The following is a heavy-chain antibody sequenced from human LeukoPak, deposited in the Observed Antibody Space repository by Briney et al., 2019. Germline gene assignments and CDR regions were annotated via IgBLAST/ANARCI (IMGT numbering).Heavy chain of an antibody. CDR3: ARIVFFYGSMSVQGWYFDL. CDR1: GYTFGSHSHG. V-gene: IGHV1-18*01. D-gene: IGHD2-15*01. J-gene: IGHJ2*01. Sequence: ASVTVSCKTSGYTFGSHSHGISWVRQAPGQGLEWMGWISADNDYTKYAKKFQGRVTMTTDTTTSTAYMVLRSLRSDDTAIYYCARIVFFYGSMSVQGWYFDLWGRSTLLTVSS. CDR2: ISADNDYT.